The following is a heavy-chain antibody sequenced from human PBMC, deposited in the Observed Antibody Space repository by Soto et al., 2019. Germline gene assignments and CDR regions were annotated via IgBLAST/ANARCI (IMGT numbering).Heavy chain of an antibody. Sequence: ASVKVAYEATGYTFTGYYMHWVRQAPGQGLEWMGWVNPNSGGTNYAQKFQGWVTMTRDTSISTAYMELSRLRSDDTAVYYCARGSSGWYSVYYYYGMDVWGQGTTVTVSS. CDR1: GYTFTGYY. D-gene: IGHD6-19*01. J-gene: IGHJ6*02. CDR2: VNPNSGGT. CDR3: ARGSSGWYSVYYYYGMDV. V-gene: IGHV1-2*04.